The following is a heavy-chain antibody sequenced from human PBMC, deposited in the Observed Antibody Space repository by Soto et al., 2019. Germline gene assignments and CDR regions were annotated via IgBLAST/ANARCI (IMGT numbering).Heavy chain of an antibody. Sequence: QVQLQESGPGLVKPSQTLSLTCTVSGGSISSGGYYWSWIRQHPGKGLEWIGYIYYSGSTYYNPSLKSRVTISVETSKTQFSLKLSSVTAADTAVYYCARDLATYYYGSGEPNNWYFELWGRGTLVTVSS. CDR2: IYYSGST. V-gene: IGHV4-31*03. CDR3: ARDLATYYYGSGEPNNWYFEL. CDR1: GGSISSGGYY. J-gene: IGHJ2*01. D-gene: IGHD3-10*01.